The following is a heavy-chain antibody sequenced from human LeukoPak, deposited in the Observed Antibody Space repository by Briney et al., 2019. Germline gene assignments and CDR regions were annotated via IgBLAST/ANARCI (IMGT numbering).Heavy chain of an antibody. CDR3: ARAPFSGYDHYYMDV. D-gene: IGHD3-22*01. CDR2: IIPIFGTA. Sequence: SVKVSCKASGGTFSSYAISWVRQAPGQGLEWMGRIIPIFGTANYAQKFQGRVTITTDESTSTAYMELGSLRSEDTAVYYCARAPFSGYDHYYMDVWGKGTTVTVSS. CDR1: GGTFSSYA. J-gene: IGHJ6*03. V-gene: IGHV1-69*05.